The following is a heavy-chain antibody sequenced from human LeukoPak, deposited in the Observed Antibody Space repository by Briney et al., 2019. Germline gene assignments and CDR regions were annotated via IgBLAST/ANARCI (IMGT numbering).Heavy chain of an antibody. V-gene: IGHV3-74*01. D-gene: IGHD1-14*01. Sequence: GGSLRLSCAASGFTFSTYWMHWVRQVPGRGLVWVSRINSDGSTTNYADSVKGRFTISRDNAKNTLYLQMNSLRAEDTAVYYCARGSGMGDYWGQGTLVTVSS. CDR2: INSDGSTT. J-gene: IGHJ4*02. CDR1: GFTFSTYW. CDR3: ARGSGMGDY.